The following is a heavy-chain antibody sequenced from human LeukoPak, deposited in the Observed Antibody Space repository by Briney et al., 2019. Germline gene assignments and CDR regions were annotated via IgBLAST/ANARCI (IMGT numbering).Heavy chain of an antibody. D-gene: IGHD3-10*01. Sequence: GGSLRLSCAASGFTFSDYYMSWIRQAPGKGLEWVSYISSSGSTIYYADSVKGRFTISRDNAKNSLYLQMNSLRAEDTALYYCAQGRLPMVRGVITYWGQGTLVTVSS. CDR3: AQGRLPMVRGVITY. V-gene: IGHV3-11*01. CDR2: ISSSGSTI. CDR1: GFTFSDYY. J-gene: IGHJ4*02.